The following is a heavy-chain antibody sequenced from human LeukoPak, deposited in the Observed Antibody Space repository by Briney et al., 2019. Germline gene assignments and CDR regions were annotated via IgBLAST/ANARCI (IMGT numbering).Heavy chain of an antibody. V-gene: IGHV4-59*01. CDR1: GGSISSYY. D-gene: IGHD6-6*01. CDR3: ARGIAARPMDYYYYMDV. J-gene: IGHJ6*03. Sequence: SETLSLTCTVSGGSISSYYWSWIRQPPGKGLEWIGYIYYSGSTNYNPSLKSRVTISADTSKNQFSLKLSSVTAADTAVYYCARGIAARPMDYYYYMDVWGKGTTVTVSS. CDR2: IYYSGST.